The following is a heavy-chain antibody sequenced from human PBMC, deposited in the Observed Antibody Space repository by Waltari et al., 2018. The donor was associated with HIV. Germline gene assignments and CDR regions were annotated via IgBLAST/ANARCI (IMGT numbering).Heavy chain of an antibody. CDR3: ARAGDSNYGYWCFDL. D-gene: IGHD4-4*01. Sequence: EVQLVESGGGLIQPGGSLRLSCAASGFTVNSNYISWVRQAPGKGLEWVSIISSGRSTYYADSVKGRFTISRDNSKNSLYLQMNSLRAEDTAVYYCARAGDSNYGYWCFDLWGRGSLVTVSS. J-gene: IGHJ2*01. V-gene: IGHV3-53*01. CDR2: ISSGRST. CDR1: GFTVNSNY.